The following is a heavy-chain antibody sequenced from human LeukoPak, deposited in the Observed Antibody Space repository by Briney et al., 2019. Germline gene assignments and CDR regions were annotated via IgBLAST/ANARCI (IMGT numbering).Heavy chain of an antibody. CDR2: IRYDGSNK. D-gene: IGHD5-18*01. CDR1: GFTFSSYG. J-gene: IGHJ5*02. CDR3: AKDAFRGYSYGYRVSMVWFDQ. Sequence: GGSLRLSCAASGFTFSSYGMHWVRQAPGKGLEWVAFIRYDGSNKYYVDSVKGRFTISRDNSKNTLSLQMSSLRAEDTAVYFCAKDAFRGYSYGYRVSMVWFDQWGQGILDTVSS. V-gene: IGHV3-30*02.